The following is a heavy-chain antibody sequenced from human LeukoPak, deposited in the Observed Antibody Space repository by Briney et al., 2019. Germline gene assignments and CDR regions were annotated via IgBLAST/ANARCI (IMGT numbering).Heavy chain of an antibody. CDR2: VYYTGGT. D-gene: IGHD4-11*01. V-gene: IGHV4-39*01. Sequence: SETLSLTCTVSGGSVSSSHYWGWIRQPPGKGLEWIGSVYYTGGTNYSPSLKSRVTISVDTSKNQFSLMLSSVTAAVTAVYYCVRHGGTRITLIEVYYFDSWGQGTLVTVSS. CDR3: VRHGGTRITLIEVYYFDS. J-gene: IGHJ4*02. CDR1: GGSVSSSHY.